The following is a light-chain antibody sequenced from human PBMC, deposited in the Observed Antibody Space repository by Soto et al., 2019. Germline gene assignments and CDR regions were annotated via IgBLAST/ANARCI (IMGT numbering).Light chain of an antibody. J-gene: IGKJ1*01. CDR2: GAS. Sequence: EIVLTQSPDTLSLSPGERATLSCRASQSVRSNLAWYQQKPGQAPRLLIYGASTRATGIPARFSGSGSGTDFTLTISNLEPEDFAFYYCQQRYSWPLTFGQGTKVDIK. V-gene: IGKV3-11*01. CDR3: QQRYSWPLT. CDR1: QSVRSN.